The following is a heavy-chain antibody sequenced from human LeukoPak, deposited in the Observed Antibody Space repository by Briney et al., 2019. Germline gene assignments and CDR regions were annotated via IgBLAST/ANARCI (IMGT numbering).Heavy chain of an antibody. D-gene: IGHD2-8*01. CDR2: ISGSSVTT. CDR1: GFTFSNYI. CDR3: AKRDTTGLYYFDY. J-gene: IGHJ4*02. Sequence: GESLRLSCAASGFTFSNYIMSWVRQAPGKGLEWVSSISGSSVTTSYADSLKGRFSISRDNSKNTLYLQMNSLRAEDTAVYYCAKRDTTGLYYFDYWGQGTMVTASS. V-gene: IGHV3-23*01.